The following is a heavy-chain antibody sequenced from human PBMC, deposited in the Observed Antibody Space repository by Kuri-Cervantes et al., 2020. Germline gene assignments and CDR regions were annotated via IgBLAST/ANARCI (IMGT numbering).Heavy chain of an antibody. CDR1: GGSISSYY. Sequence: GSLRLPCTVSGGSISSYYWSWIRQPPGKGLEWIGYIYYSGSTNYNPSLKSRVTISVDTSKNQFSLKLSSVTAADTAVYYCARDVRWGEGYNWFDPWGQGTLVTVSS. CDR2: IYYSGST. V-gene: IGHV4-59*13. D-gene: IGHD3-10*01. J-gene: IGHJ5*02. CDR3: ARDVRWGEGYNWFDP.